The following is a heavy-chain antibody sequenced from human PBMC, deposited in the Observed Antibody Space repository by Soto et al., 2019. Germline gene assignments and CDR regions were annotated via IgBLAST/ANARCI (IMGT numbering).Heavy chain of an antibody. CDR3: ARHVGYSSSFYGMDV. CDR2: IYYSGST. Sequence: SETLSLTCAFSGGSISSGGYYLGWIRQPPGKGLEWIGSIYYSGSTYYNPSLKSRVTISVDTSKNQFSLKLSSVTAADTAVYYCARHVGYSSSFYGMDVWGQGTTVTVSS. CDR1: GGSISSGGYY. V-gene: IGHV4-39*01. D-gene: IGHD6-13*01. J-gene: IGHJ6*02.